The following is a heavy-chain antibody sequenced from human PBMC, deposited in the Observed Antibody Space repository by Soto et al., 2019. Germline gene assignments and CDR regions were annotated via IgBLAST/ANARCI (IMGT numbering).Heavy chain of an antibody. D-gene: IGHD3-3*01. Sequence: QITLNESGPTVVRPTETLTLTCRFSGFSLTTSGVGVGWIRQSPGKAPEWLALIYWDDDKRYRASLKSRLTITKDTSKHPVVLTVSDLDPTDTATYYCAHRVLRTVFGLVTTTAIYFDFWGQGTPVAVSS. CDR3: AHRVLRTVFGLVTTTAIYFDF. V-gene: IGHV2-5*02. J-gene: IGHJ4*02. CDR2: IYWDDDK. CDR1: GFSLTTSGVG.